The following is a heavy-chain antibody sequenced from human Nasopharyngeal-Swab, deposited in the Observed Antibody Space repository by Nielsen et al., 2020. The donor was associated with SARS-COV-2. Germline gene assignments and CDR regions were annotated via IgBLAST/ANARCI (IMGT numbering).Heavy chain of an antibody. CDR1: GFTFSSFG. CDR2: IAHDASNE. D-gene: IGHD6-19*01. Sequence: GESLKISCAASGFTFSSFGMHWVRQAPGKGLEWVAFIAHDASNEYYGDSVKGRFSISRDSSKNTLYLQMDSLRGEDTAVYYCAREDSSGWGAFDYWGLGTLVAVSS. J-gene: IGHJ4*02. CDR3: AREDSSGWGAFDY. V-gene: IGHV3-30*03.